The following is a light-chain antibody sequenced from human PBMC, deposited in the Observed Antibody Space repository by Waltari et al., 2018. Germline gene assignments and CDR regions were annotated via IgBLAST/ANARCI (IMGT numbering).Light chain of an antibody. V-gene: IGLV1-40*01. J-gene: IGLJ3*02. Sequence: QSVLTQPPSMSGAPGQRVTIPCTGSSSNIGAGHDVHWYQVFPGTAPKLLIYGNTNRPSGVPDRFSGSKSDTSASLAIGGLQAEDEADYYCQSFDIRLSGGVVFGGGTKVTVL. CDR3: QSFDIRLSGGVV. CDR1: SSNIGAGHD. CDR2: GNT.